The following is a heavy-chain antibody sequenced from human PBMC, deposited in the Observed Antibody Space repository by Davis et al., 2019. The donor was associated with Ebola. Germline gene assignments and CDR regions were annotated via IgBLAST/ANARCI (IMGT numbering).Heavy chain of an antibody. D-gene: IGHD6-19*01. Sequence: SVKVSCQASGYTFTSYDINWVRQAPGQGLEWMGGIIPIFGTANYAQKFQGRVTITADESTSTAYMELSSLRSEDTAVYYCARQGYSSGVRDYWGQGTLVTVSS. CDR3: ARQGYSSGVRDY. CDR1: GYTFTSYD. V-gene: IGHV1-69*13. CDR2: IIPIFGTA. J-gene: IGHJ4*02.